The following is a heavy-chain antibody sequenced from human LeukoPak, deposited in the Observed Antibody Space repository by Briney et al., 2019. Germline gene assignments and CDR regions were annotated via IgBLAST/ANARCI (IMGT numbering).Heavy chain of an antibody. CDR2: INHSGST. D-gene: IGHD5-18*01. J-gene: IGHJ6*02. CDR3: ARDLPDTAMSAYYYYGMDV. V-gene: IGHV4-34*01. CDR1: GGSISSYY. Sequence: SETLYLTCTVSGGSISSYYWSWIRQPPGKGLEWIGEINHSGSTNYNPYLKSRVTISVDTSKNQFSLKLSSVTAADTAVYYCARDLPDTAMSAYYYYGMDVWGQGTTVTV.